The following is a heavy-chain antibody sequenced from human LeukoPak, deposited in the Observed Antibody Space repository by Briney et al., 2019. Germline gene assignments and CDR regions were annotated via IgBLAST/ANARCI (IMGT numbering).Heavy chain of an antibody. CDR1: GFIFSDHY. V-gene: IGHV3-72*01. CDR2: IRNKANGYRP. Sequence: PGGSLRLSCAASGFIFSDHYMDWVRQAPGKGLEWVGRIRNKANGYRPDYVASVKGRFTISRDDSENSLYLQMNSLKTEDTAVYFCVRNRNTKIGIWGAFDIWGQGTMVTVSS. CDR3: VRNRNTKIGIWGAFDI. J-gene: IGHJ3*02. D-gene: IGHD1-14*01.